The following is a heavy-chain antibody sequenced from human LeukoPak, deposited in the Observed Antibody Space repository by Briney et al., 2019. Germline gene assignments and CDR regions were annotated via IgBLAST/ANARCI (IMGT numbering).Heavy chain of an antibody. Sequence: PGGSLRLSCAASGFTFSKAWMSWVRQAPGKGLEWVGRIKSKTDGGTTDYAAPVKGRFTISRDDSKNTLYLQMNSLKTEDTAVYYCTTLKDIVVVVAATPDYYYYMDVWGKGTTVTVSS. J-gene: IGHJ6*03. V-gene: IGHV3-15*01. D-gene: IGHD2-15*01. CDR2: IKSKTDGGTT. CDR1: GFTFSKAW. CDR3: TTLKDIVVVVAATPDYYYYMDV.